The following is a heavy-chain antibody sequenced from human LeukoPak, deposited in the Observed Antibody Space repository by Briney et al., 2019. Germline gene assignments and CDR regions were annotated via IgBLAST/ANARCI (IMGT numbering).Heavy chain of an antibody. CDR2: INPNSGGT. J-gene: IGHJ4*02. CDR3: ARGSSGWYLYFDY. Sequence: RASVKVSCKASGYTFTGYYMHWVRQAPGQGLEWMGWINPNSGGTNYAQKFQGRVTMTRDTSISTAYMELSRLRSDDTAVYYCARGSSGWYLYFDYWGQGTLVTVSS. CDR1: GYTFTGYY. D-gene: IGHD6-19*01. V-gene: IGHV1-2*02.